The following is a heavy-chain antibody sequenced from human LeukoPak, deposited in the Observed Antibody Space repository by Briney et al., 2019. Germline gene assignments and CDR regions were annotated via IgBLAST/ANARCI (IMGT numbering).Heavy chain of an antibody. Sequence: PSETLSLTCAVYGGSFSGYYWSWIRQPPGKGLEWIGRIHTSGSTNYNPSLKSRVTMSVDTSKNQFSLKLSSVTAADTAVYYCARGRRGWNYGSYFDYWGQGTLVTVSS. CDR1: GGSFSGYY. CDR2: IHTSGST. CDR3: ARGRRGWNYGSYFDY. D-gene: IGHD1-7*01. J-gene: IGHJ4*02. V-gene: IGHV4-59*10.